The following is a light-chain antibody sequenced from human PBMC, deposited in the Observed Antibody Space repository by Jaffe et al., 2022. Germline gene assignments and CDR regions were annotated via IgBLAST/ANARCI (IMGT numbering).Light chain of an antibody. J-gene: IGKJ1*01. V-gene: IGKV3-11*01. CDR2: DAS. CDR3: QQRSNWPRT. Sequence: EIVLTQSPATLSLSPGERATLSCRASQAVDSFLAWYQQKAGQAPRLLIYDASNRAPGIPARFSGSGSGTDFTLTISSLEPEDFAVYYCQQRSNWPRTFGQGTKVEIK. CDR1: QAVDSF.